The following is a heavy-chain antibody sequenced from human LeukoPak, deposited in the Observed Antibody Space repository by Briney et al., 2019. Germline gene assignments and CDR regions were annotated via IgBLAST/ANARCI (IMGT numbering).Heavy chain of an antibody. D-gene: IGHD5-24*01. CDR3: ARLDGFTPSNYYYYYMDV. CDR1: GFTFSSYG. V-gene: IGHV3-7*01. CDR2: IKQDGSEK. Sequence: GGSLRLSCAASGFTFSSYGMHWVRQAPGKGLEWVANIKQDGSEKYYVDSVKGRFTISRDNAKNSLYLQMNSLRAEDTAVYYCARLDGFTPSNYYYYYMDVWGKGTTVTVSS. J-gene: IGHJ6*03.